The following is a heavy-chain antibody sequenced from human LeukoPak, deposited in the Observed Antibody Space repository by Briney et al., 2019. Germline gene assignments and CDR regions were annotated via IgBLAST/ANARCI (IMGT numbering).Heavy chain of an antibody. CDR2: ISGSGGST. CDR1: GFTFSSYA. D-gene: IGHD6-13*01. J-gene: IGHJ4*02. CDR3: AKTRPLDSSSWSHGDY. V-gene: IGHV3-23*01. Sequence: GGSLRLTCAASGFTFSSYAVSWVRRAPGKGLEWVSAISGSGGSTYYADSVKGRFTISRDNSKNTLYLQMNSLRAEDTAVYYCAKTRPLDSSSWSHGDYWGQGTLVTVSS.